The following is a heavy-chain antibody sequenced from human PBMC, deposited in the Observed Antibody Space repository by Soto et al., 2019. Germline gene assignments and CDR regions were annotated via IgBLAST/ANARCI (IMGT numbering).Heavy chain of an antibody. CDR1: GFTFSSYA. CDR3: ARDVQLWLLDY. CDR2: ISYDGSNK. D-gene: IGHD5-18*01. V-gene: IGHV3-30-3*01. Sequence: QPGGSLRLSCAASGFTFSSYAMHWVRQAPGKGLEWVAVISYDGSNKYYADSVKGRFTISRDNSKNTLYLQMNSLRAEDTAVYYCARDVQLWLLDYWGQGTLVTVSS. J-gene: IGHJ4*02.